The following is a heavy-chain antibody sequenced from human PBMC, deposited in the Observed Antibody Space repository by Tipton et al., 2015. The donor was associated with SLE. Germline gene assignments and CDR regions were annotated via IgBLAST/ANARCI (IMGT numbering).Heavy chain of an antibody. CDR2: IYYSGST. CDR3: ARQGKSSGWYNY. V-gene: IGHV4-39*01. CDR1: GGSISSSRYY. D-gene: IGHD6-19*01. Sequence: TLSLTCTVSGGSISSSRYYWGWIRQPPGKGLEWIGTIYYSGSTYYNPSLKSRVTISVDTSKNQFSLKLSSVTAADTAVYYCARQGKSSGWYNYWGQGTLVTVSS. J-gene: IGHJ4*02.